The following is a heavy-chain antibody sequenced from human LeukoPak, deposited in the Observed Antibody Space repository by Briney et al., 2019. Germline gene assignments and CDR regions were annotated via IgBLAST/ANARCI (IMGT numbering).Heavy chain of an antibody. CDR3: ATYYDSGGYKWNY. Sequence: SETLSLTCAVSGGTITNNNWWTWVRQPPGKGLEWIGEVHYTESTTYNPSLKSRLTLSLDKSNNQFSLRLSSVTVADTAVYYCATYYDSGGYKWNYWGQGTLVTVPS. D-gene: IGHD3-22*01. J-gene: IGHJ4*02. V-gene: IGHV4-4*02. CDR2: VHYTEST. CDR1: GGTITNNNW.